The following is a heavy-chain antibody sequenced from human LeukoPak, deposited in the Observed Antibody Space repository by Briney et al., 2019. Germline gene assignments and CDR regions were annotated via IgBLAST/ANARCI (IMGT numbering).Heavy chain of an antibody. V-gene: IGHV3-23*01. CDR1: GFPFSDYA. J-gene: IGHJ4*02. D-gene: IGHD3-10*01. Sequence: GGSLRLSCAASGFPFSDYAMNWVRQAPGQGLEWVSSISYSGTSTYYAGSVKGRFTISRDNSKSTLYLQMNSLRADDTAVYYCAKASGSPYYFDYWGQGTLVTVSS. CDR3: AKASGSPYYFDY. CDR2: ISYSGTST.